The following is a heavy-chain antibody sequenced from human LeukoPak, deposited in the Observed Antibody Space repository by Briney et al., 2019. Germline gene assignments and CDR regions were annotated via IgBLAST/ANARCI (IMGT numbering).Heavy chain of an antibody. V-gene: IGHV3-20*04. J-gene: IGHJ4*02. Sequence: GGSLRLSCAASGFSFDDYGMSWVRQAPGKGLEWVSGINWNGGSTGYADSVKGRFTISRDNAKNSLYLQMNSLRAGDTALYYCARDAVLRNIAAAGYFDYWGQGTLVTVSS. CDR1: GFSFDDYG. CDR3: ARDAVLRNIAAAGYFDY. D-gene: IGHD6-13*01. CDR2: INWNGGST.